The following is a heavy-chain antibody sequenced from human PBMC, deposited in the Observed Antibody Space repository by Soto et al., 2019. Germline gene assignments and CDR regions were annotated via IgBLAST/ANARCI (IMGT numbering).Heavy chain of an antibody. CDR3: AKEDTSSGSLDY. CDR1: GFPFGENA. CDR2: ISDSGATT. V-gene: IGHV3-23*01. J-gene: IGHJ4*02. Sequence: GASVKVSCAASGFPFGENAMSWVRQAPGKGLEWVSGISDSGATTYYADSVRGRFTISRDNSKNTLYLQMKSLRAEDSASYYCAKEDTSSGSLDYWGQGALVT. D-gene: IGHD6-19*01.